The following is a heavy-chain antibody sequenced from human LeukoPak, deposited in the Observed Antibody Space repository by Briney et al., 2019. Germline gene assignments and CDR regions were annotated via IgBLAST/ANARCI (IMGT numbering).Heavy chain of an antibody. CDR1: GFTFSSYG. V-gene: IGHV3-33*01. CDR3: ARDSDYWELLGDAFDA. Sequence: GRSLRLSCAASGFTFSSYGIHWVRQAPGKGLEWVAVIRYDRSNEYYADSVKGRFTVSRDNSKNTLYLQMNSLRAEDTAMYYCARDSDYWELLGDAFDAWGQGTMVFVSS. J-gene: IGHJ3*01. D-gene: IGHD1-26*01. CDR2: IRYDRSNE.